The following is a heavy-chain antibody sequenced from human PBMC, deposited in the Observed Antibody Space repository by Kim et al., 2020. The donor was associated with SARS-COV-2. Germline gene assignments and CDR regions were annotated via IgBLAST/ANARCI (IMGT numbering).Heavy chain of an antibody. CDR3: ARDYYGSERYYYGMDV. J-gene: IGHJ6*02. D-gene: IGHD3-10*01. V-gene: IGHV3-33*01. Sequence: GGSLRLSCAASGFTFSSYGMHWVRQAPGKGLEWVAVIWYDGSNKYYADSVKGRFTISRDNSKNTLYLQMNSLRAEDTAVYYCARDYYGSERYYYGMDVWGQGTTVTVSS. CDR1: GFTFSSYG. CDR2: IWYDGSNK.